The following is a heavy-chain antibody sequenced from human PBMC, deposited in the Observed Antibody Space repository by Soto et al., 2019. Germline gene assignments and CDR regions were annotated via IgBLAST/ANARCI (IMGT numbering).Heavy chain of an antibody. CDR1: GGPISSYY. Sequence: SETLSLTCTVSGGPISSYYWSWIRQPPGKGLEWIGYIYYSGSTNYNPSRKSRVTISVDKSKNQFSLKLSSVTAADTAVYYCARGTVDDFWSGQPLFDIWGQGTMVTVSS. CDR2: IYYSGST. V-gene: IGHV4-59*01. CDR3: ARGTVDDFWSGQPLFDI. D-gene: IGHD3-3*01. J-gene: IGHJ3*02.